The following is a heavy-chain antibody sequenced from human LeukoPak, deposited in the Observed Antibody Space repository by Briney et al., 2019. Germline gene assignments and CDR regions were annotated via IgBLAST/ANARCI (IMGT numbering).Heavy chain of an antibody. CDR1: GGTFSSYA. CDR2: INPSGGST. V-gene: IGHV1-46*01. Sequence: GASVKVSCKASGGTFSSYAISWVRQAPGQGLEWMGIINPSGGSTSYAQKFQGRVTMTRDTSTSTVYMELSSLRSEDTAVYYCARDWVDWTPSSSPFDYWGQGTLVTVSS. J-gene: IGHJ4*02. CDR3: ARDWVDWTPSSSPFDY. D-gene: IGHD3/OR15-3a*01.